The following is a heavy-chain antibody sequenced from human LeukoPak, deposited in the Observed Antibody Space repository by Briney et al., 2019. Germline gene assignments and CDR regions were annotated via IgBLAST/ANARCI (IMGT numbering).Heavy chain of an antibody. Sequence: ASVKVSCTASGYTFTGYYMHWVRQAPGQGLEWMGWINPNSGGTNYAQKFQGRVTMTRDTSISTAYMELSRLRSDDTAVYYCARDGGYCSSTSCHPLSWFDPWGQGTLVTVSS. CDR3: ARDGGYCSSTSCHPLSWFDP. D-gene: IGHD2-2*01. CDR2: INPNSGGT. J-gene: IGHJ5*02. V-gene: IGHV1-2*02. CDR1: GYTFTGYY.